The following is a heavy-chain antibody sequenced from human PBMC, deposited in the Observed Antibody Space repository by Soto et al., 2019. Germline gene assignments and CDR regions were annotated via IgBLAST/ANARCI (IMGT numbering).Heavy chain of an antibody. V-gene: IGHV4-38-2*01. CDR3: AKKGYYPSGKINLFDS. CDR2: VDHSGRT. Sequence: SEPLSLTCAVSGYSINSDYYWGWIRQPPGKGLEWIESVDHSGRTYYSPSLRSRLTIFIDTSKNQFSLRLTSVTAADTAMYFCAKKGYYPSGKINLFDSWGPGTLVTVSS. D-gene: IGHD3-10*01. J-gene: IGHJ4*02. CDR1: GYSINSDYY.